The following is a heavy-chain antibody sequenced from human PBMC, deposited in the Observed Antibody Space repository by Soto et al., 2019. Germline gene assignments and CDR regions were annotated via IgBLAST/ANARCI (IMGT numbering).Heavy chain of an antibody. CDR3: VKRIGQYNYGSPFDY. CDR1: GFTFSDYA. D-gene: IGHD5-18*01. Sequence: PGGSLRLSCAASGFTFSDYAMSWVRQAPGKGLEWVSALSDSGSSTYYADSVKGRFTISRDNSKNTLYLQMNSLRAEDTAVYYCVKRIGQYNYGSPFDYCGQGTMATVYS. V-gene: IGHV3-23*01. J-gene: IGHJ4*02. CDR2: LSDSGSST.